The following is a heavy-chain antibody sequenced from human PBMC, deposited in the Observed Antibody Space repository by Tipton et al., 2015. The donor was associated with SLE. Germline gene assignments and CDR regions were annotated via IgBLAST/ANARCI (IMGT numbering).Heavy chain of an antibody. Sequence: TLSLTCAVSGYSISIGYYWGWIRQPPGKGLEWIGSIYHSGSTYYNPSLKSRVTISVDTSKNQFSLKLSSVTAADTAVYYCASGSVGAWRWFDPWGQGTLVTVSS. D-gene: IGHD3-10*01. V-gene: IGHV4-38-2*01. CDR3: ASGSVGAWRWFDP. J-gene: IGHJ5*02. CDR1: GYSISIGYY. CDR2: IYHSGST.